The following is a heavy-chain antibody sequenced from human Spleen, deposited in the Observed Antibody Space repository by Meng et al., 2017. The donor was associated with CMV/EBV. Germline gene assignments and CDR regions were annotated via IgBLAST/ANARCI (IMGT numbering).Heavy chain of an antibody. J-gene: IGHJ6*02. D-gene: IGHD1-7*01. CDR3: ARGQLELLGYYYGMDV. Sequence: GESLKISCAASGFTVSSNYMSWVRQAPGKGLEWVSVIYSGGSTYYADSVKGRFTISRDNSKNTLYLQMNSLRAEDTAVYYCARGQLELLGYYYGMDVWGQGTTVTVSS. V-gene: IGHV3-53*01. CDR2: IYSGGST. CDR1: GFTVSSNY.